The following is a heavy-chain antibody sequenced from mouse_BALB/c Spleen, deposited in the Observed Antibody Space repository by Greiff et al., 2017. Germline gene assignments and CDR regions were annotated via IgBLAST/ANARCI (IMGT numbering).Heavy chain of an antibody. V-gene: IGHV5-9-3*01. CDR3: ARHDGYYGGAMDY. Sequence: VQLKESGGGLVKPGGSLKLSCAASGFTFSSYAMSWVRQTPEKRLEWVATISSGGSYTYYPDSVKGRFTISRDNAKNTLYLQMSSLRSEDTAMYYCARHDGYYGGAMDYWGQGTSVTVSS. J-gene: IGHJ4*01. CDR1: GFTFSSYA. D-gene: IGHD2-3*01. CDR2: ISSGGSYT.